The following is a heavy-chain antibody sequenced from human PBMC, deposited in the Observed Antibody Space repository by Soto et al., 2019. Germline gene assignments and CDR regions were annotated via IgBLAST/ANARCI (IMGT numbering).Heavy chain of an antibody. CDR2: IYSGGVT. CDR3: AKRGTTVTTSLWY. CDR1: GFTVSNNY. D-gene: IGHD4-17*01. Sequence: EVQLVESGGGLVQPGGSLRLSCAASGFTVSNNYMCWVRQAPGKGLEWVSLIYSGGVTHYADSVRGRFTISRDKSRNTLYLQMTSLRADGTAVYYCAKRGTTVTTSLWYWGQGTLVTVSS. V-gene: IGHV3-66*01. J-gene: IGHJ4*02.